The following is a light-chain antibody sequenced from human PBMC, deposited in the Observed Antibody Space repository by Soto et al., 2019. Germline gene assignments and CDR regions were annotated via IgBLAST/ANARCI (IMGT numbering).Light chain of an antibody. J-gene: IGKJ2*01. CDR2: KAS. CDR1: QSITNW. V-gene: IGKV1-5*03. Sequence: DIQMTQSPSTLSVSVGDRVTITCRPSQSITNWLAWYQQKPGKAPKLLIYKASILESGVPSRFSGSGSGTDFTLTISSLQPDDFATYYCQQYITYPLYTFGQGTKLEIK. CDR3: QQYITYPLYT.